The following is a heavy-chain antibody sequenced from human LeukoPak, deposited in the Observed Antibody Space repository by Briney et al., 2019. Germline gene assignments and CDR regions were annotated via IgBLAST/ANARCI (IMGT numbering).Heavy chain of an antibody. V-gene: IGHV3-33*03. J-gene: IGHJ4*02. D-gene: IGHD3-3*01. CDR1: GFTFSSYG. CDR3: ASGVNYFDY. Sequence: PGGSLRLSCAASGFTFSSYGMHWVRQATGKGLEWVAVIWYDGSNKYYADSVKGRFTISRDNAKKSLYLQMNSLRAEDTAVYYCASGVNYFDYWGQGNPGHRLL. CDR2: IWYDGSNK.